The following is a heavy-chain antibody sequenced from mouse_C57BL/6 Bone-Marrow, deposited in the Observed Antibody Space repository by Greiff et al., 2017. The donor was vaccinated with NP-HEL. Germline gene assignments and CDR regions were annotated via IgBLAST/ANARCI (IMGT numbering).Heavy chain of an antibody. J-gene: IGHJ1*03. CDR2: INSDGGST. CDR3: ARHSPYYYGSSYWYFDV. V-gene: IGHV5-2*01. D-gene: IGHD1-1*01. Sequence: EVQLVESGGGLVQPGESLKLSCESNEYEFPSHDMSWVRKTPEKRLELVAAINSDGGSTYYPDTMERRFIISRDNTKKTLYLQMSSLRSEDTALYYCARHSPYYYGSSYWYFDVWGTGTTVTVSS. CDR1: EYEFPSHD.